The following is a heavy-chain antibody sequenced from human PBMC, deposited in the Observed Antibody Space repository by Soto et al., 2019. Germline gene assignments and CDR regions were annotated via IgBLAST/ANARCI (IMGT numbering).Heavy chain of an antibody. D-gene: IGHD3-10*01. V-gene: IGHV3-23*01. Sequence: EVQLLESGGGLVQPGGSLRLSCAASGFTFSSYAMSWVRQAPGKGLEWVSAISGCGGSTYYADSVKGRFTISRDNSKNPQYQKMNRPRADDTELYYGTKDVEGDSRGGDLRLWFRGLEGCACDIGRQGTMVAVSS. CDR2: ISGCGGST. CDR3: TKDVEGDSRGGDLRLWFRGLEGCACDI. CDR1: GFTFSSYA. J-gene: IGHJ3*02.